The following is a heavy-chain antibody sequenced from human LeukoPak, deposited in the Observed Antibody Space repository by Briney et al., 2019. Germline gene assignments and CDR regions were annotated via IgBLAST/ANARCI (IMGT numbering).Heavy chain of an antibody. Sequence: RPGGSLRLSCAASGFTVSSYGMTWVRQAPGKGLEWVSAISGSGGSTYYADSVKGRFTISRDNSKNTLYLQMNSLRAEDTAVYYCAKDLGGSGSYPNDAFDIWGQGTMVTVSS. CDR3: AKDLGGSGSYPNDAFDI. V-gene: IGHV3-23*01. CDR2: ISGSGGST. D-gene: IGHD3-10*01. J-gene: IGHJ3*02. CDR1: GFTVSSYG.